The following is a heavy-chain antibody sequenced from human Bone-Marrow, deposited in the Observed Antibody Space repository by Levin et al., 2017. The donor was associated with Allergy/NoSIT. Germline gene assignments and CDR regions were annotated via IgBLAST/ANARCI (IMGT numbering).Heavy chain of an antibody. D-gene: IGHD6-13*01. Sequence: LSLPFSVYGESFSGHFWTWIRQAPGPFLSFLFSLPPLSPPPSHSSLKSRVTISTDTSKNQFSLKVTSVTRSDTTVYYCVRGPVVYNNNWFRTYDRWFDSWGQGCLFTVSS. CDR2: LPPLSPP. J-gene: IGHJ5*01. CDR3: VRGPVVYNNNWFRTYDRWFDS. CDR1: GESFSGHF. V-gene: IGHV4-34*01.